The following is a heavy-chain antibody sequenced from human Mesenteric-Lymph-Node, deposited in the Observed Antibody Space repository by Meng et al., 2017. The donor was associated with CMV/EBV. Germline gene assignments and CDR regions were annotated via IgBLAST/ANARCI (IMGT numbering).Heavy chain of an antibody. CDR1: GFTFSSYW. CDR2: IRYDGSNK. Sequence: GGSLRLSCAASGFTFSSYWMSWVRQAPGKGLEWVAFIRYDGSNKYYADSVKGRFTISRDNSKNTLYLQMNSLRAEDTAVYYCAKDRYSSSYYFDYWGQGTLVTVSS. J-gene: IGHJ4*02. V-gene: IGHV3-30*02. D-gene: IGHD6-6*01. CDR3: AKDRYSSSYYFDY.